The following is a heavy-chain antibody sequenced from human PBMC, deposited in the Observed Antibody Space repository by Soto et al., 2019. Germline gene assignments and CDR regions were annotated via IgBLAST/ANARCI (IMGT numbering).Heavy chain of an antibody. CDR2: INPATGAA. CDR1: GYPVTAYY. D-gene: IGHD3-3*01. J-gene: IGHJ3*02. Sequence: QLHLVQSEAVVKKPGASVTVSCSASGYPVTAYYMHWVRPAPGRGLEWMGGINPATGAAKDTQTFLGRVTMPRHTFTSTVFMELSSMTSEGTAVFYWARGGGVGVAGSAAFDIWGQGTLVSVSS. CDR3: ARGGGVGVAGSAAFDI. V-gene: IGHV1-2*02.